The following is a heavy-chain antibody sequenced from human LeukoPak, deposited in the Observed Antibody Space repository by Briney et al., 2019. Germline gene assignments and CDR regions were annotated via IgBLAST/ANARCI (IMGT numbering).Heavy chain of an antibody. CDR2: ISSSSTYI. CDR1: GFTFSSYS. V-gene: IGHV3-21*01. Sequence: GGSLRLSCAASGFTFSSYSMNWVRQAPGERLEWVSSISSSSTYIYYADSVKGRFTISRDDAKNSLFLQMNSLRAEDTAVYYCARTRDYDFWSGYYDPTYYYGMDVWGQGTTVTVSS. D-gene: IGHD3-3*01. J-gene: IGHJ6*02. CDR3: ARTRDYDFWSGYYDPTYYYGMDV.